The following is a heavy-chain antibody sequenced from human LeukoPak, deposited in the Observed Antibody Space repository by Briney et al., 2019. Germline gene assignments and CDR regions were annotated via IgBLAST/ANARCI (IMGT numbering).Heavy chain of an antibody. V-gene: IGHV4-59*01. D-gene: IGHD6-13*01. CDR2: IYYTGSI. CDR1: GGSMTSYY. Sequence: SETLSLTCTVSGGSMTSYYWSWIRQPPGKGLEWIGYIYYTGSINYNPSLKSRVNISIDTSKKQFSLNLSSVTAADTAVYYCARGQQLGWGFDYWGQGTLVTVSP. CDR3: ARGQQLGWGFDY. J-gene: IGHJ4*02.